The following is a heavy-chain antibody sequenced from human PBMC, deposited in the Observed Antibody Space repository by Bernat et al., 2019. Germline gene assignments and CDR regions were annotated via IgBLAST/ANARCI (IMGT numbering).Heavy chain of an antibody. CDR2: IRSKANSYAT. Sequence: EVQLVESGGGLVQPGGSLKLSCAASGFTFSGSAMHWVRQASGKGLEWVGRIRSKANSYATAYAASVKGRFTISRDDSKNTAYLQMNSLRAEDTAVYYCAKEESITMVRGVHFYFDYWGQGTLVTVSS. V-gene: IGHV3-73*02. CDR1: GFTFSGSA. J-gene: IGHJ4*02. CDR3: AKEESITMVRGVHFYFDY. D-gene: IGHD3-10*01.